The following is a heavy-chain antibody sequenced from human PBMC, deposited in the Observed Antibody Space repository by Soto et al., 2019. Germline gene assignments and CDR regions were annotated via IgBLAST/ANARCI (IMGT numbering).Heavy chain of an antibody. Sequence: QTGGSLRLSCAASGFTFSSYAMSWVRQAPGKGLEWVSAISGSGGSTYYADSVKGRFTISRDNSKNTLYPQMNSLRAEDTAVYYCAKVALVWFGENHGWFDPWGQGTLVTVSS. J-gene: IGHJ5*02. V-gene: IGHV3-23*01. CDR3: AKVALVWFGENHGWFDP. CDR1: GFTFSSYA. D-gene: IGHD3-10*01. CDR2: ISGSGGST.